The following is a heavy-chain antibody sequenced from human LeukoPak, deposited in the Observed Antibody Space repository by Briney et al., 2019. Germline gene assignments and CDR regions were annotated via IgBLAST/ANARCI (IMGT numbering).Heavy chain of an antibody. V-gene: IGHV3-21*01. D-gene: IGHD3-10*01. CDR2: ISSSSSYI. CDR1: GFTFSSYS. Sequence: GGSLRLSCAATGFTFSSYSMNWVRQAPGKGLEWVSSISSSSSYIYYADSVKGRFTISRDNAKNSLYLQMNSLRAEDTAVYYCARAHYYGSGSQDGFDYWGQGTLVTVSS. CDR3: ARAHYYGSGSQDGFDY. J-gene: IGHJ4*02.